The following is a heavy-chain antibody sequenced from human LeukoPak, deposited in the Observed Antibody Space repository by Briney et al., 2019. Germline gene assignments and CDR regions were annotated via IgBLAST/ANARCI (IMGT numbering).Heavy chain of an antibody. D-gene: IGHD3-16*01. CDR3: AKGFKTGVGPYMGYHYYMDV. Sequence: GGSLRLSCAAPGFTLNGYWMHWVRQAPGKGLVWVSRINSDGSTTSYADSVKGRFTISRDNSYNTVSLQMNGLRDDDTGVYYCAKGFKTGVGPYMGYHYYMDVWGKGATVTVSS. CDR1: GFTLNGYW. J-gene: IGHJ6*03. CDR2: INSDGSTT. V-gene: IGHV3-74*01.